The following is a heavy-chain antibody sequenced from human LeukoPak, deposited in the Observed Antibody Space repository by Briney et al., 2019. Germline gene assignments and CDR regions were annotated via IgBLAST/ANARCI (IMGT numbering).Heavy chain of an antibody. CDR1: GGTFSSYA. Sequence: GASVKVSCKASGGTFSSYAISWVRQAPGQGLEWMGGIIPIFGTANYAQKFQGRVTITADESTSTAYMELSSPRSEDTAVYYCASVSLVPAGAYFDYWGQGTLVTVSS. CDR2: IIPIFGTA. V-gene: IGHV1-69*13. J-gene: IGHJ4*02. D-gene: IGHD2-2*01. CDR3: ASVSLVPAGAYFDY.